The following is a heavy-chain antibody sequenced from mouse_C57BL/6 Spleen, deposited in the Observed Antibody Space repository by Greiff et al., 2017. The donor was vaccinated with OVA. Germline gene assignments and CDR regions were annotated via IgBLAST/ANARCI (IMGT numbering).Heavy chain of an antibody. Sequence: VQLQQSGAELVKPGASVKLSCTASGFNIKDYYMHWVKQRTEQGLEWIGRIDPEDGDTKYAPKFQGKATITADTSSNTAYLQLSSLTSEDTAVYYCARSTTERGAMDYWGQGTSVTVSA. V-gene: IGHV14-2*01. D-gene: IGHD1-1*01. CDR3: ARSTTERGAMDY. J-gene: IGHJ4*01. CDR1: GFNIKDYY. CDR2: IDPEDGDT.